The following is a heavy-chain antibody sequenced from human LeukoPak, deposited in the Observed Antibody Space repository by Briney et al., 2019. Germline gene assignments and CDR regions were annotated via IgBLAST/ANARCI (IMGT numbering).Heavy chain of an antibody. J-gene: IGHJ5*02. D-gene: IGHD3-3*01. Sequence: ASVKVSRKASGYTFTSYDINWVRQATGQGLEWMGWMNPNSGNTGYAQKFQGRVTMTRNTSISTAYMELSSLRSEDTAVYYCARVRAGGFFGVVNYNWFDPWGQGTLVTVSS. CDR2: MNPNSGNT. CDR3: ARVRAGGFFGVVNYNWFDP. CDR1: GYTFTSYD. V-gene: IGHV1-8*01.